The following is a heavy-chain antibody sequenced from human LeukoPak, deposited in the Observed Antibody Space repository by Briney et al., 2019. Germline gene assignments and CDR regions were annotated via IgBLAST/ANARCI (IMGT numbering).Heavy chain of an antibody. CDR1: GYTFTDYY. CDR3: ARVRLRNGYNWFDP. V-gene: IGHV1-8*03. CDR2: MSPDSGDT. J-gene: IGHJ5*02. D-gene: IGHD3-3*01. Sequence: ASVKVSCKASGYTFTDYYINWVRQAPGQWLEWMGWMSPDSGDTGYAHKFQGRVTITRNTSITTAYMELRSLTFEDTAVYYCARVRLRNGYNWFDPWGQGTLVTVSS.